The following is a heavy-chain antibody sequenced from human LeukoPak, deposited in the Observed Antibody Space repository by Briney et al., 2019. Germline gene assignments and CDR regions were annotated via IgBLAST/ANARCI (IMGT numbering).Heavy chain of an antibody. J-gene: IGHJ5*02. Sequence: GGSLRLSCAAPGFIFSSYSMNWVRQAPGKGLEWVSYISSSSSTIYYADSVKGRFTISRDNAKNSLYLQMNSLRAEDTAVYYCASGSVVTARPKGNWLDPWGQGTLVTVSS. V-gene: IGHV3-48*04. CDR3: ASGSVVTARPKGNWLDP. CDR1: GFIFSSYS. CDR2: ISSSSSTI. D-gene: IGHD2-21*02.